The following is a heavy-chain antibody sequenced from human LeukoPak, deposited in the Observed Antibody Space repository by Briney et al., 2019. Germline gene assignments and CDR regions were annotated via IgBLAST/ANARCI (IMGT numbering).Heavy chain of an antibody. CDR3: ARDRDYYDSSSYYYASDY. CDR1: GGTFSTYP. CDR2: IIPIFGTA. V-gene: IGHV1-69*06. Sequence: SVKVSCKASGGTFSTYPISWVRQAPGQGLEWMGGIIPIFGTATYPQKFQGRVTITADKSTSTVYMELSSLTSEDTAVYYCARDRDYYDSSSYYYASDYWGQGTLVTVSS. J-gene: IGHJ4*02. D-gene: IGHD3-22*01.